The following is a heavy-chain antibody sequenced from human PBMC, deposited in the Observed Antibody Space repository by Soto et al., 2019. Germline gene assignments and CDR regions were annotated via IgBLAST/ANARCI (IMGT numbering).Heavy chain of an antibody. CDR2: VYWNDDK. D-gene: IGHD1-1*01. Sequence: QITLKGSGPTLVKPTQTLTLTCTLSGISLSTSGVGLGWIRQTPGKALEWLALVYWNDDKHYSLSLKSRLTITKQTSKNQAILTMTNMDPVDKATSYGARGLATLPVFAFDMWGQGTVVTFSS. CDR3: ARGLATLPVFAFDM. CDR1: GISLSTSGVG. V-gene: IGHV2-5*01. J-gene: IGHJ3*02.